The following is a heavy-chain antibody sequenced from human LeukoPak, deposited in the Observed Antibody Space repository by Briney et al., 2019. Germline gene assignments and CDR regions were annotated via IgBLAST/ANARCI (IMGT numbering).Heavy chain of an antibody. J-gene: IGHJ4*02. D-gene: IGHD6-19*01. CDR2: INHSGST. Sequence: SETLSLTCAVYGGSFSGYYWSWIRQPPGKGLEWIGEINHSGSTNYNPSLKSRVTISVDTSKNQFSLKLSSVTAADTAVYYCARGGRGYSSGWYFYYWGQGTLVTVSS. CDR1: GGSFSGYY. CDR3: ARGGRGYSSGWYFYY. V-gene: IGHV4-34*01.